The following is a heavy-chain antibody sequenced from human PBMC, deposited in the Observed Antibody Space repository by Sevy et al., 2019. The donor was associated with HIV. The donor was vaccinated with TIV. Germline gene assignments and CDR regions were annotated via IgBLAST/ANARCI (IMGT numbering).Heavy chain of an antibody. CDR1: GGSISSGDYY. CDR3: AREGWDTRAPFDYYDSSGPYYFDY. Sequence: SETLSLTCTVSGGSISSGDYYWSWIRQPPGKGLEWIGYIYYSGSTYYNPSLKSRVTISVDTSKNQYSLRLSSVTAADTAVYYCAREGWDTRAPFDYYDSSGPYYFDYWGQGTLVTVSS. D-gene: IGHD3-22*01. V-gene: IGHV4-30-4*01. CDR2: IYYSGST. J-gene: IGHJ4*02.